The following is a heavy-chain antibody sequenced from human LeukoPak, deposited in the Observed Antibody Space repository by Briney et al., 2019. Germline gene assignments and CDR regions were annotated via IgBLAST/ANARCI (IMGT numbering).Heavy chain of an antibody. V-gene: IGHV3-15*01. J-gene: IGHJ4*02. CDR2: IKSKTDGGTT. CDR1: GFTFSNAW. Sequence: GGSLRLSCAASGFTFSNAWMSWVRQAPGKGLEWVGRIKSKTDGGTTDYAAPVKGRFTISRDDSKNTVYLQMNSLRTEDTAVYYCTTDRAYDWWPLVFWGQGTLGSVSS. D-gene: IGHD2-8*02. CDR3: TTDRAYDWWPLVF.